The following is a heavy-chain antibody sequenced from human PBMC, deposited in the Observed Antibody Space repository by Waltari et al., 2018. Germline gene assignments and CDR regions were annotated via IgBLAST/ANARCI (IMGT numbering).Heavy chain of an antibody. CDR3: ARDRRISLSQSTNYFDY. V-gene: IGHV1-18*01. J-gene: IGHJ4*02. CDR2: ISTYSGDS. CDR1: GYAFNNYG. Sequence: QVQLVQSGAEVKKPGASVKVACKASGYAFNNYGISWVRQARGQGLEWMAWISTYSGDSNYAHKIQGRVTLTTATATSTVYLELRSLRSDDTGVYYCARDRRISLSQSTNYFDYWGQGTLVTVAS.